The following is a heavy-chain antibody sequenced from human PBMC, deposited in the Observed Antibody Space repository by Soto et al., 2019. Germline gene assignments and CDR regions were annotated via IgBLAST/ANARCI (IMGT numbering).Heavy chain of an antibody. Sequence: ASVKVSCKASGYTFTGYYMHWVRQAPGQGLEWMGWINPNSGGTNYAQKFQGWVTMTRDTSISTAYMELSRLRSDDTAVYYCAREYYDILTGYYDPYGMDVWGQGTTVTVS. V-gene: IGHV1-2*04. CDR2: INPNSGGT. CDR3: AREYYDILTGYYDPYGMDV. D-gene: IGHD3-9*01. J-gene: IGHJ6*02. CDR1: GYTFTGYY.